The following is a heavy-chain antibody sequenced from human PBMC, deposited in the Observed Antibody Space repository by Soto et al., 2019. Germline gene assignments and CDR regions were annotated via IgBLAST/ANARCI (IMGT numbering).Heavy chain of an antibody. V-gene: IGHV4-31*03. CDR1: GGSISSGGYY. J-gene: IGHJ4*02. CDR2: INYSGST. Sequence: PSETLSLTCTVSGGSISSGGYYWSWIRQHPGKGLEWIGYINYSGSTNYNPSLKSRVTISVDTSKNQFSLKLSSVTAADTAVYYCARGRTPGVLRYFDWLEKPFDYWGQGTLVTVSS. CDR3: ARGRTPGVLRYFDWLEKPFDY. D-gene: IGHD3-9*01.